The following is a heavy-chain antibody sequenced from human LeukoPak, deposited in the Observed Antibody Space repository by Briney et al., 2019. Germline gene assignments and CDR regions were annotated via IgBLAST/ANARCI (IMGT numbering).Heavy chain of an antibody. CDR1: GGSFSIYY. Sequence: SETLSLTCTVSGGSFSIYYWSWIRQPAGEGLQWIGRIYTSGSTNYNPSLKSRVTMSVDTSKNQFSLKLGSVTAADTAVYYCAKGDPFRAGWFDPWGQGILVTVSS. CDR2: IYTSGST. J-gene: IGHJ5*02. V-gene: IGHV4-4*07. D-gene: IGHD6-13*01. CDR3: AKGDPFRAGWFDP.